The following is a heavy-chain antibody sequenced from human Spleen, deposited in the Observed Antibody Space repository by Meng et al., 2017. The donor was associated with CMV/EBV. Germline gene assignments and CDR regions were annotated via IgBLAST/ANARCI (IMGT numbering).Heavy chain of an antibody. Sequence: SQTLSLTCAISGDSVSSNSAAWNWIRQSPSRGLEWLGRTYYRSKWYNEYAVSVKSRININPDTSKNQFSLQLNSGTPEDTAVYYCARDYYYGSGSYYPGFDYWGQGTLVTVSS. V-gene: IGHV6-1*01. CDR3: ARDYYYGSGSYYPGFDY. CDR1: GDSVSSNSAA. CDR2: TYYRSKWYN. J-gene: IGHJ4*02. D-gene: IGHD3-10*01.